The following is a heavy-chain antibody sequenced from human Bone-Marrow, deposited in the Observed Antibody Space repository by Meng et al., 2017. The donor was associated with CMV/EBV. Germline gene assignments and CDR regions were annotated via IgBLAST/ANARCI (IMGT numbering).Heavy chain of an antibody. J-gene: IGHJ4*02. D-gene: IGHD2-2*01. V-gene: IGHV3-21*01. CDR3: ARAEGIVVVPAAPHYFDY. Sequence: FTFSSYSMNWVRQAPGKGLEWVSSISSSSSYIYYADSVKGRFTISRDNAKNSLYLQMNSLRAEDTAVYYCARAEGIVVVPAAPHYFDYWGQGTLVTVSS. CDR1: FTFSSYS. CDR2: ISSSSSYI.